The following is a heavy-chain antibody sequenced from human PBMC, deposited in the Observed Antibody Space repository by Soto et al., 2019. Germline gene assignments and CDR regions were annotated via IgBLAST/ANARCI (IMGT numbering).Heavy chain of an antibody. V-gene: IGHV4-4*02. Sequence: SETLSLTCAVSGGSISSSNWWSWVRQPPGKGLEWIGEIYHSGSTNYNPSLKSRVTISVDKSKNQFSLKLSSVTAADTAVYYCAGIVATIWEDRYYYDMDVWGKGTTVTVSS. D-gene: IGHD5-12*01. CDR2: IYHSGST. CDR1: GGSISSSNW. CDR3: AGIVATIWEDRYYYDMDV. J-gene: IGHJ6*03.